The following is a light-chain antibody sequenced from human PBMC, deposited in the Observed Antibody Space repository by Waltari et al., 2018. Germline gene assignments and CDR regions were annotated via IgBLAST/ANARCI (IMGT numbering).Light chain of an antibody. CDR2: EVS. CDR3: SSYAGSNNLV. Sequence: QSALTQPPSASGSPGQSVTISCTGTSRDVGGYNYVSWYQQHPGKAPNLMIYEVSKRPPRVPDRFSGSKSGNTASLTVSGLQAEDEADYYCSSYAGSNNLVFGGGTKLTVL. CDR1: SRDVGGYNY. J-gene: IGLJ2*01. V-gene: IGLV2-8*01.